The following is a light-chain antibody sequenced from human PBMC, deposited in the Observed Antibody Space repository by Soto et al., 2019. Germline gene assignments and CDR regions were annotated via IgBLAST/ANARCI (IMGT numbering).Light chain of an antibody. CDR2: TTS. J-gene: IGKJ4*01. CDR3: LQDNSYPLT. CDR1: QGIRND. V-gene: IGKV1-17*01. Sequence: DIQMTQSPSSLSASVGDRVTITCRAGQGIRNDVGWYQQKPGKAPKRLIYTTSTLESGVTSRFSGSGSGTEFTLTINSLQPEDFATYYCLQDNSYPLTFGGGTNVEIK.